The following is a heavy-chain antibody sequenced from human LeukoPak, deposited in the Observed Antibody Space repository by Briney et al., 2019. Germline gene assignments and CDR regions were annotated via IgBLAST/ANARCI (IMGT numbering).Heavy chain of an antibody. V-gene: IGHV4-30-4*01. CDR3: ARGLRRWLETNYYYYYGMDV. CDR1: GGSISSGDYY. J-gene: IGHJ6*02. CDR2: IYYSGST. Sequence: SQTLSLTCTVSGGSISSGDYYWSWIRQPPGKGLEWIGYIYYSGSTYYNPSLKSRVTISVDTSKNQFSLKLSSVTAADTAVYYCARGLRRWLETNYYYYYGMDVWGQGTTVTVSS. D-gene: IGHD6-19*01.